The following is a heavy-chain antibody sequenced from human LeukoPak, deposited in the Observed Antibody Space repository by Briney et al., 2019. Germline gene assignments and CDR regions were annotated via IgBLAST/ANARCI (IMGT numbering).Heavy chain of an antibody. CDR2: IYYSVST. D-gene: IGHD6-13*01. V-gene: IGHV4-59*08. J-gene: IGHJ5*02. CDR3: ARHRGSRSSSWTPRPLDP. Sequence: SETLSLTCTLSGGSISIYYWSWIRQPPGKGLGWSGYIYYSVSTNYNPSLKSRVTISVDTSKNQYSLKLSSVPAADTVVYYCARHRGSRSSSWTPRPLDPWGQGTLVTVSS. CDR1: GGSISIYY.